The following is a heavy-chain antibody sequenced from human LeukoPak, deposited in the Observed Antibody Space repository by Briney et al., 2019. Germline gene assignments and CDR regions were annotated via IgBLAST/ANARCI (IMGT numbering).Heavy chain of an antibody. D-gene: IGHD1-1*01. CDR3: TRDRGAYNLYDY. CDR2: IRSKAYGETA. V-gene: IGHV3-49*04. CDR1: GFPFSSYW. Sequence: PGGSLRLSCVASGFPFSSYWMTWVRQAPGKGLEWVGFIRSKAYGETADYAASVKGRFTISRDDSKAIAYLQMNSLKTEDTAVYHCTRDRGAYNLYDYWGQGTLVTVSS. J-gene: IGHJ4*02.